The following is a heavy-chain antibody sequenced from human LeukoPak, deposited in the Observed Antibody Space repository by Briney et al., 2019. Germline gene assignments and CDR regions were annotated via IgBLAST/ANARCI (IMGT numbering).Heavy chain of an antibody. V-gene: IGHV1-18*01. CDR3: ARATYYDSSGYYYNY. CDR1: GYTFTSYG. J-gene: IGHJ4*02. Sequence: ASVKVSCKASGYTFTSYGISWVRQAPGQGLEWMGWISAYNGNTNYAQKLQGRVTMTTDTSTSTAYVELRSLRSDDTAVYYCARATYYDSSGYYYNYWGQGTLVTVSS. D-gene: IGHD3-22*01. CDR2: ISAYNGNT.